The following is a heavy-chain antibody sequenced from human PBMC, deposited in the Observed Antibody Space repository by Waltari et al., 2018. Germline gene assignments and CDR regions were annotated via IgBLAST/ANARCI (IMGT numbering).Heavy chain of an antibody. V-gene: IGHV3-48*03. CDR3: ARETKLAD. CDR1: GFIFNSYE. J-gene: IGHJ4*02. D-gene: IGHD6-13*01. CDR2: ISGTGSAI. Sequence: EVQLVESGGTLVQPGGSLSLSCAASGFIFNSYEMIWVRQAPGKGLEWVSYISGTGSAIYDGDSVKGRFTVSRDNTKNSVFLQMNSLRAEDTAVYYCARETKLADWGQGTLVTVSS.